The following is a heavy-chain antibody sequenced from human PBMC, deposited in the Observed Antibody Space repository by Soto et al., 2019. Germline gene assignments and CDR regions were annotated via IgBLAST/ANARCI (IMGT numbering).Heavy chain of an antibody. D-gene: IGHD2-2*02. J-gene: IGHJ4*02. CDR3: ARVRREYQLLYDY. Sequence: KTSETLSLTCTVSGGSISSGGYYWSWIRQHPGKGLEWIGYIYYSGSTYYNPSLKSRVTISVDTSKNQFSLKLSSVTAADTAVYYCARVRREYQLLYDYWGQGTLVTVSS. CDR1: GGSISSGGYY. CDR2: IYYSGST. V-gene: IGHV4-31*03.